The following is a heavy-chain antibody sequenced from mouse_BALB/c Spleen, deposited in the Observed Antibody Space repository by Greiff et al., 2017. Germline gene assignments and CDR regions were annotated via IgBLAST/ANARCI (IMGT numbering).Heavy chain of an antibody. CDR2: IRNKANGYTT. CDR1: GFTFTDYY. CDR3: ARDPPLYYGYAMDY. D-gene: IGHD1-1*01. J-gene: IGHJ4*01. V-gene: IGHV7-3*02. Sequence: VQLKESGGGLVQPGGSLRLSCATSGFTFTDYYMSWVRQPPGKALEWLGFIRNKANGYTTEYSASVKGRFTISRDNSQSILYLQMNTLRAEDSATYYCARDPPLYYGYAMDYWGQGTSVTVSS.